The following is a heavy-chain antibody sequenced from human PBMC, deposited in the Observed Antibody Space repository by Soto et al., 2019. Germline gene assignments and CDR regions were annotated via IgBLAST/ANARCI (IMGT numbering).Heavy chain of an antibody. CDR2: ISGSGGST. V-gene: IGHV3-23*01. CDR1: GFTFSSYA. D-gene: IGHD6-13*01. J-gene: IGHJ3*02. Sequence: EVQLLESGGGLVQPGGSLRLSCAASGFTFSSYAMSWVRQAPGKGLEWVSAISGSGGSTYYADSVKGRFTISRDNSKNTLYLQMNSLRAEDTAVYYCAKDYIFGVRAAAGIVPRNDAFDIWGQGTMVTVSS. CDR3: AKDYIFGVRAAAGIVPRNDAFDI.